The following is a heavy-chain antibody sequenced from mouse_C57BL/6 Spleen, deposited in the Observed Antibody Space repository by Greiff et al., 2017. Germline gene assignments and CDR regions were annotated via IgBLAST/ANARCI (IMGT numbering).Heavy chain of an antibody. CDR2: IYPGSGNT. D-gene: IGHD1-1*01. J-gene: IGHJ1*03. CDR1: GYSFTSYY. Sequence: QVQLQQSGPELVKPGASVKISCKASGYSFTSYYIHWVKQRPGQGLEWIGWIYPGSGNTKYNEKFKGKATLTADTSSSTAYMQLSSLTSEDSAVYYCARWDAGSSYGYFDVWGTGTTVTVSS. CDR3: ARWDAGSSYGYFDV. V-gene: IGHV1-66*01.